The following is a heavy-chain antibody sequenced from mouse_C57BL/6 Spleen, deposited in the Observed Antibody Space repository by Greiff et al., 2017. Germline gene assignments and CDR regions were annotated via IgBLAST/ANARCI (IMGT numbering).Heavy chain of an antibody. CDR3: ARYDYYDYDGFAY. CDR2: IYPGSGNT. V-gene: IGHV1-66*01. CDR1: GYSFTSYY. D-gene: IGHD2-4*01. Sequence: QVQLKQSGPELVKPGASVKISCKASGYSFTSYYIHWVKQRPGQGLEWIGWIYPGSGNTKYNEKFKGKATLTADTSSSTAYMQLSSLTSEDSAVYYCARYDYYDYDGFAYWGQGTLVTVSA. J-gene: IGHJ3*01.